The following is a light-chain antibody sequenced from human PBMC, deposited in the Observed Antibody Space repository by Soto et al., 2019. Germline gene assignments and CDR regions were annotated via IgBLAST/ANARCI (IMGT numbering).Light chain of an antibody. J-gene: IGLJ3*02. CDR1: SRDVGAYKY. V-gene: IGLV2-8*01. Sequence: QSALTQPPSASGSPGQSVTISRTGTSRDVGAYKYVSWYQQYPGKAPKLMIYEVTKRPSGVPDRFSGSKSGNTASLTVSGLQAEDEADYYCTSYVGNDIWVFGGGTKVTVL. CDR2: EVT. CDR3: TSYVGNDIWV.